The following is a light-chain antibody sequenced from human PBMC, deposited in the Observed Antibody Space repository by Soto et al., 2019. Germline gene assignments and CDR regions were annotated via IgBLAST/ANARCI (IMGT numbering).Light chain of an antibody. J-gene: IGLJ2*01. V-gene: IGLV2-23*01. CDR1: SSDVGSYNL. CDR2: EGS. Sequence: QSVLTQPASVSGSPGQSISISCTGTSSDVGSYNLVSWYQQHPGKAPKYMIYEGSKRPSGVSNRFSGSKSGNTSSLTISGPQAEDEADYYCCSYAGSSTDVVFGGGTKLTVL. CDR3: CSYAGSSTDVV.